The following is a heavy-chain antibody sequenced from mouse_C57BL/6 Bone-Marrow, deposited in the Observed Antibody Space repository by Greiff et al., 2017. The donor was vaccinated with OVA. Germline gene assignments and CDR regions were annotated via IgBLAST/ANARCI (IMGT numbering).Heavy chain of an antibody. CDR2: ISSGSSTI. V-gene: IGHV5-17*01. CDR1: GFTFSDYG. J-gene: IGHJ2*01. D-gene: IGHD1-3*01. CDR3: ARSDNDYVDY. Sequence: DVKLVESGGGLVKPGGSLKLSCAASGFTFSDYGMHWVRQAPEKGLEWVAYISSGSSTIYYADTVKGRFTISRDNAKNTLFLQMTRLRSEDTAMYYCARSDNDYVDYWGQGTTLTVSS.